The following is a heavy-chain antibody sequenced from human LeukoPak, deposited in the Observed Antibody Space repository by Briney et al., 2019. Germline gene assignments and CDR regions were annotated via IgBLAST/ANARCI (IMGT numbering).Heavy chain of an antibody. CDR1: GYSITSGYY. D-gene: IGHD2-2*01. J-gene: IGHJ4*02. CDR2: IHHSGSG. V-gene: IGHV4-38-2*02. CDR3: AREPQDIVVLPATQRGLGIDS. Sequence: KTSETLSLTCSVSGYSITSGYYWGWIRQPPGKGLEWIGSIHHSGSGHYNPSLKSRVTISVDTSKNQFSLRLSSVTAADTGMYYCAREPQDIVVLPATQRGLGIDSWGQGTLVTVSS.